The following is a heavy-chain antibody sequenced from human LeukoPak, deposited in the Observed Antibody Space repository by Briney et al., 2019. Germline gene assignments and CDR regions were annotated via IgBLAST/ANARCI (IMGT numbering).Heavy chain of an antibody. D-gene: IGHD1-1*01. CDR1: GGSISSYY. CDR3: ARATGPATAHFDY. CDR2: IYYSGST. V-gene: IGHV4-59*01. J-gene: IGHJ4*02. Sequence: SETLSLTCTVSGGSISSYYWSWIRQPPGKGLEWIGYIYYSGSTNYNPSLKSRVTISVDTSKNQFSLKLSSVTAADTAVYYCARATGPATAHFDYWGQGTLVTVSS.